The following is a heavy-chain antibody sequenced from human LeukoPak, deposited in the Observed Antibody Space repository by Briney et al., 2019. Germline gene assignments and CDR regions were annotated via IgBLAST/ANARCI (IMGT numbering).Heavy chain of an antibody. V-gene: IGHV4-61*02. J-gene: IGHJ4*02. CDR1: GGSISSGSYY. CDR3: ARGTHLYSSGWSLNY. D-gene: IGHD6-19*01. Sequence: PSQTLSLTCTVSGGSISSGSYYWSWIRQPAGKGLEWIGRIYTSGSTNYNPSLKSRVAISVDASKIQFSLKLSSVTAADTAVYYCARGTHLYSSGWSLNYWGQGTLVTVSS. CDR2: IYTSGST.